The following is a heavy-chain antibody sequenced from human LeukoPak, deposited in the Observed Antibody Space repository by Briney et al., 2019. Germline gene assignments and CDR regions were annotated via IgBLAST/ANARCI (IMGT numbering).Heavy chain of an antibody. CDR2: ISSSSSYI. D-gene: IGHD3-9*01. CDR3: ARGPRGYDILTESDY. CDR1: GFTFSSYS. Sequence: GGSLRLSCAASGFTFSSYSMNWVRQAPGKGLEWVSSISSSSSYIYYADSVKGRFTISRDNAKNSLYLQMNSLRAEDTAVYYCARGPRGYDILTESDYWGQGTLVTVSS. J-gene: IGHJ4*02. V-gene: IGHV3-21*01.